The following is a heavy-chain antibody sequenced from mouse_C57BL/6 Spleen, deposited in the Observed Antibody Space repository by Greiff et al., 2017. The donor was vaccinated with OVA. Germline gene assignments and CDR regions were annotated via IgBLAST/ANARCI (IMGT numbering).Heavy chain of an antibody. Sequence: EVQLQQPGAELVMPGASVKLSCKASGYTFTDYYMNWVKQSHGKSLEWIGDINPNNGGTSYNQKFKGKATLTVDKSSSTAYMELRSLTSEDSAVYYCARSSGDFDYWGQGTTLTVSS. CDR1: GYTFTDYY. D-gene: IGHD3-1*01. J-gene: IGHJ2*01. CDR2: INPNNGGT. CDR3: ARSSGDFDY. V-gene: IGHV1-26*01.